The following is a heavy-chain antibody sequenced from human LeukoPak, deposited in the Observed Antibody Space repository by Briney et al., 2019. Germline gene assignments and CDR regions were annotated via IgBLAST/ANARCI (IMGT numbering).Heavy chain of an antibody. CDR1: GGSISSGGYY. D-gene: IGHD2-2*01. V-gene: IGHV4-31*03. J-gene: IGHJ3*02. Sequence: SETLSLTCTVSGGSISSGGYYWSWIRQQPGKGLEWIGYIYYSGSTYYNPSLKSRVTISVDTSKNQFSLKLSSVTAADTAVYYCASLGVPAARRRNDAFDIWGQGTMVTVSS. CDR3: ASLGVPAARRRNDAFDI. CDR2: IYYSGST.